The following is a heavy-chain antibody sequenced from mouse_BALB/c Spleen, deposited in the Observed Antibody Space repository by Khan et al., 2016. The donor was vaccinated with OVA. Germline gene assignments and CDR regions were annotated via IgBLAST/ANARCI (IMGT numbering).Heavy chain of an antibody. Sequence: QVQLQQPGAELVKAGASVKMSCKASGYTFTSYWMHWVKQRLGQGLEWFAETNPTNGRTYYNEKFKSKATLTVDKSSSTADMLISGPTFEDSAVYYCARIKKIVATYFDYWGQGTTLTVSS. CDR1: GYTFTSYW. CDR2: TNPTNGRT. D-gene: IGHD1-1*01. J-gene: IGHJ2*01. CDR3: ARIKKIVATYFDY. V-gene: IGHV1S81*02.